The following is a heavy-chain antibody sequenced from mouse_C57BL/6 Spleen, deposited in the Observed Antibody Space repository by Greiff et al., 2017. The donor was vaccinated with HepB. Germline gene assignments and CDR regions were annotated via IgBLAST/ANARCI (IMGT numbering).Heavy chain of an antibody. Sequence: VQGVESGPGLVKPSQSLFLTCSITGFPITSGYYWIWIRQSPGKPLEWMGYITHSGETFYNPSLQSPISITRETSKNQFFLQLNSVTTEDTAMYYCAGDRHYYGSSYPHWYFDVWGTGTTVTVSS. J-gene: IGHJ1*03. CDR2: ITHSGET. D-gene: IGHD1-1*01. V-gene: IGHV12-3*01. CDR1: GFPITSGYY. CDR3: AGDRHYYGSSYPHWYFDV.